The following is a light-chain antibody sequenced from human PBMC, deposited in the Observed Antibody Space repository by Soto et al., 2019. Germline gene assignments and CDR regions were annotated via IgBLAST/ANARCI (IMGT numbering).Light chain of an antibody. CDR1: MRDVGAYNL. CDR2: EVS. Sequence: QSALTQPASVSGSAGQSITISCSGTMRDVGAYNLVSWYQQHPGTAPKLMIYEVSNRPSGVSNRFSGSKSGNTASLTISGLQAEDEADYYCSSYTSSSTRVFGGGTKVTVL. CDR3: SSYTSSSTRV. J-gene: IGLJ3*02. V-gene: IGLV2-14*01.